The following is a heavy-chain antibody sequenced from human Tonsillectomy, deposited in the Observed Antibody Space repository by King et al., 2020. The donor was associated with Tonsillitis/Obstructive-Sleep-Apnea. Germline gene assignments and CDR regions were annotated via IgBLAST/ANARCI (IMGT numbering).Heavy chain of an antibody. V-gene: IGHV3-53*04. J-gene: IGHJ4*02. CDR3: AKGGAGFDY. Sequence: VQLVESGGGLVQPGGSLRLSCAASGFSVSSNYMTWVRQAPGKGLEWVSVIYSGGSTYYADSVKGRFTITRHNSKNTLFLEINSLRAEDTAVYYCAKGGAGFDYWGQGTLVTVSS. CDR1: GFSVSSNY. CDR2: IYSGGST. D-gene: IGHD2-15*01.